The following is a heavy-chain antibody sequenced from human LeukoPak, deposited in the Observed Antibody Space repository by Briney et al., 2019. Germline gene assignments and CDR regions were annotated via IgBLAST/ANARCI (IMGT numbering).Heavy chain of an antibody. Sequence: AAVKVSCKASGYTFTSYGISLVRQAPGQGLEWMGWISAYNGNTNYAQKPQGRVTMTTATSTSTAYMALRSLRSDATAVYYCARDRVHDSGGSYSYGMDVWGQGTTVTVSS. J-gene: IGHJ6*02. D-gene: IGHD3-22*01. CDR3: ARDRVHDSGGSYSYGMDV. V-gene: IGHV1-18*01. CDR1: GYTFTSYG. CDR2: ISAYNGNT.